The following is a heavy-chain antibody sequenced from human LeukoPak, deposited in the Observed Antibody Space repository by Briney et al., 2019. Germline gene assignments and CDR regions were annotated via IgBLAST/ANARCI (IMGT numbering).Heavy chain of an antibody. Sequence: SETLSLTCTVSGGSISSYYWSWIRQHPGKGLEWIGYIYYSGSTNYNPSLKSRVTISVDTSKNQFSLKLSSVTAADTAVYYCARHVVPRDYDFWSGYYSWFDPWGQGTLVTVSS. V-gene: IGHV4-59*08. CDR1: GGSISSYY. CDR3: ARHVVPRDYDFWSGYYSWFDP. D-gene: IGHD3-3*01. J-gene: IGHJ5*02. CDR2: IYYSGST.